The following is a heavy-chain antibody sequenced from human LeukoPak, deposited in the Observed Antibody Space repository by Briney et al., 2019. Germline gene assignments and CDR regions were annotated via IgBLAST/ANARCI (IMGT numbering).Heavy chain of an antibody. CDR3: ARDPLEEHYMDV. J-gene: IGHJ6*03. D-gene: IGHD1-1*01. CDR1: GGSISSYY. CDR2: IYYTGST. Sequence: SETLSLTCTVSGGSISSYYWSWIRQPPGKGLEWIGYIYYTGSTNYNPSLKSRVTISVDTSKNQFSLKLSSVTAADTAVYYCARDPLEEHYMDVWGKGTTVTVSS. V-gene: IGHV4-59*12.